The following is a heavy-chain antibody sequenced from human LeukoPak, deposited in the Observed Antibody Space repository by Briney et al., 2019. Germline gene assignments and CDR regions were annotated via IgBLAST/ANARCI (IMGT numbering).Heavy chain of an antibody. D-gene: IGHD3-10*01. J-gene: IGHJ5*02. CDR3: ARDRTPTYYYGSGAVPWFDP. CDR1: GFTFSSYN. CDR2: IGSSGSYI. Sequence: KPGGSLRLSCAASGFTFSSYNVNLVRQAPGKGLEWVSSIGSSGSYIYYADSVKGRFTISRDNAKNSLFLQMNSLRAEDTAVYYCARDRTPTYYYGSGAVPWFDPWGQGTLVTVSS. V-gene: IGHV3-21*01.